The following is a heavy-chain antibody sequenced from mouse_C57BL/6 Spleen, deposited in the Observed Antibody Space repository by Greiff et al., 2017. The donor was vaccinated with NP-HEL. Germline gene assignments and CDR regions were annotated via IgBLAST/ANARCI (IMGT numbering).Heavy chain of an antibody. CDR1: GFTFSDFY. CDR2: SRNKANDYTT. V-gene: IGHV7-1*01. CDR3: ARDAFYYYGSSYRYFDV. Sequence: EVNVVESGGGLVQSGRSLRLSCATSGFTFSDFYMEWVRQAPGKGLEWIAASRNKANDYTTEYSASVKGRFIVSRDTSQSILYLQMNALRAEDTAIYYCARDAFYYYGSSYRYFDVWGTGTTVTVSS. D-gene: IGHD1-1*01. J-gene: IGHJ1*03.